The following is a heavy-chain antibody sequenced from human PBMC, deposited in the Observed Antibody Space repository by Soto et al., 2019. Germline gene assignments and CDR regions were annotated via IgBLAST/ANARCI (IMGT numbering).Heavy chain of an antibody. CDR3: ASGSVGAFDI. J-gene: IGHJ3*02. Sequence: ASVKVSCKASGYTFTSYAMHWVRQAPGQRLEWMGWINAGNGNTKYPQKFQGRVTITRDTSASTAYMELSSLRSEDTAVYYCASGSVGAFDIWGQGTMVTVS. V-gene: IGHV1-3*01. CDR1: GYTFTSYA. CDR2: INAGNGNT. D-gene: IGHD1-26*01.